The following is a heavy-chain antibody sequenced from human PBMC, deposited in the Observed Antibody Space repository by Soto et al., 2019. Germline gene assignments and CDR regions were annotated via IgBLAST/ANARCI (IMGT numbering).Heavy chain of an antibody. J-gene: IGHJ5*02. CDR2: IDGAGNT. CDR3: AKRDSGSGFDP. Sequence: EVQLLESGEGLVQPGGSLRLSCAASGFAFSSYGMHWVRQAPGKGLECVSAIDGAGNTYYADSVKGRFTISRDNSQKTLYLQMSSLRAEDTAMYYCAKRDSGSGFDPWGQGTLVTVSS. V-gene: IGHV3-23*01. CDR1: GFAFSSYG. D-gene: IGHD3-10*01.